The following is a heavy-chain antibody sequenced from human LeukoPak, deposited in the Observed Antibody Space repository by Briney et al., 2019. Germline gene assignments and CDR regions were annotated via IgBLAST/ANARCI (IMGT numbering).Heavy chain of an antibody. CDR2: IKQDGSEK. Sequence: GGSLRLSCAASGFIFSNYWMSWVRQAPGKGLEWVANIKQDGSEKYYVDSVKGRFTISRDNVKNSLFLQMNSLRVEDTAVYYCARAKWYYYDSSGCALYWGQGTLVTVSS. CDR3: ARAKWYYYDSSGCALY. J-gene: IGHJ4*02. D-gene: IGHD3-22*01. CDR1: GFIFSNYW. V-gene: IGHV3-7*04.